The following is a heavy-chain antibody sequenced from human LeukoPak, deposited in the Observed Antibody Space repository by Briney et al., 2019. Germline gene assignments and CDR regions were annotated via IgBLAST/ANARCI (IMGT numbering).Heavy chain of an antibody. CDR3: AKFPLDLGGFSHDDYYYGMDV. CDR1: GFTFSSYA. Sequence: GGSLRLSCAASGFTFSSYAMSWVRQAPGKGLEWVSAISGSGGSTYYADSVKGRFTISRDNSKNTLYLQMNSLRAEDTAVYYCAKFPLDLGGFSHDDYYYGMDVWGQGTTVTVSS. V-gene: IGHV3-23*01. D-gene: IGHD2-15*01. CDR2: ISGSGGST. J-gene: IGHJ6*02.